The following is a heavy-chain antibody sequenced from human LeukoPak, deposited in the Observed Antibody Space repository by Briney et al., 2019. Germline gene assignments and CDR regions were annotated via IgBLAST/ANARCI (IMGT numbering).Heavy chain of an antibody. J-gene: IGHJ5*01. Sequence: PAGSLRLSCAASGFTFSSSSMNWVLQAPGQGLQWVSSISSSSRYIYYADSVKGRFTISRDNTKNSLYLQMNSLRAHDPAFYYCYTQETIDSAMARYYTPASALRCTVTDS. CDR2: ISSSSRYI. V-gene: IGHV3-21*01. D-gene: IGHD4-17*01. CDR3: YTQETIDSAMARYYTPASALRCTVTDS. CDR1: GFTFSSSS.